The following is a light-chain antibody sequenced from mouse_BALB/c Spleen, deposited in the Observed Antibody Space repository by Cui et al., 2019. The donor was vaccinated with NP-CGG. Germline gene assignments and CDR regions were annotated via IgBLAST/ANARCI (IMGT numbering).Light chain of an antibody. CDR3: ALWYSNHWV. CDR2: GTN. J-gene: IGLJ1*01. CDR1: TGAVTHNNY. Sequence: QAVVTQESVLTTSPGETVTLTCRSNTGAVTHNNYAKWVQEKPGHLFPGLIGGTNNRAPGVPARFSGSLVGDKAALTITGAQTEDEAIYFCALWYSNHWVFGGGTKLTVL. V-gene: IGLV1*01.